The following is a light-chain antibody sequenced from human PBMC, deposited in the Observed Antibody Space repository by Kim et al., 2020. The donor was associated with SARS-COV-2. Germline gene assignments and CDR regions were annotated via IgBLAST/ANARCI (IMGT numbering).Light chain of an antibody. CDR2: GAS. J-gene: IGKJ4*01. Sequence: SPGERAPLSCRASQSVSSSYLAWYQQKPGQAPRLLIYGASSRATGIPDRFSGSGSGTDFTLTISRLEPEDFAVYYCQQYVTSPLTFGGGTKVDIK. CDR3: QQYVTSPLT. V-gene: IGKV3-20*01. CDR1: QSVSSSY.